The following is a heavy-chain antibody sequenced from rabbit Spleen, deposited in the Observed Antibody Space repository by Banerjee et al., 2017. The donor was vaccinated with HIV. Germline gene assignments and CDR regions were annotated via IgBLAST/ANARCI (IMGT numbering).Heavy chain of an antibody. D-gene: IGHD4-2*01. J-gene: IGHJ6*01. CDR1: RFSFSSTV. CDR3: ARSRNRDVEFRL. Sequence: QEQLVESGGGLVQPGASLTLTCEASRFSFSSTVMCWFRQAPGKGLEWIAYIYPDYGVTDYASWVNGRFTISLDNARNTVFLQMTSLTAADTATYFCARSRNRDVEFRLWGPGTLVTVS. V-gene: IGHV1S47*01. CDR2: IYPDYGVT.